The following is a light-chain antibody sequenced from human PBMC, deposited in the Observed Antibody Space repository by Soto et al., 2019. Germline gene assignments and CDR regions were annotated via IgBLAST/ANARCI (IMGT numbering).Light chain of an antibody. CDR3: LQYNNWPFS. CDR1: QSVNSY. J-gene: IGKJ3*01. CDR2: AAS. V-gene: IGKV3-15*01. Sequence: EIVMTQSPATLSVSPGERATLSCRASQSVNSYLVWYQQKPGQAPRLLIYAASTRATGVPARFSGSGSGTEFTLTISSLQSEDFAVYYCLQYNNWPFSFGPGTKVDIK.